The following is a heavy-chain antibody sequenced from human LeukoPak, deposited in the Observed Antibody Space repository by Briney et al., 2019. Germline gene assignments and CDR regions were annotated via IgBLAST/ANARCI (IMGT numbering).Heavy chain of an antibody. CDR1: GFTFSIYW. Sequence: GGSLRLSCAASGFTFSIYWMSWVRQAPGKGLEWVSAISGSGGSTYYADSVKGRFTISRDNSKNTLYLQMNSLRAEDTAVYYCAKGPRYSFLDYWGQGTLVTVSS. J-gene: IGHJ4*02. CDR2: ISGSGGST. V-gene: IGHV3-23*01. CDR3: AKGPRYSFLDY. D-gene: IGHD5-18*01.